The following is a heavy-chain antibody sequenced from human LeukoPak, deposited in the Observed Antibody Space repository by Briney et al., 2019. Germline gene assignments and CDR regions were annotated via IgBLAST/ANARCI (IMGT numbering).Heavy chain of an antibody. CDR3: ARKGAGLSKYMDV. CDR2: ISSSGSSK. D-gene: IGHD3-16*01. V-gene: IGHV3-48*03. CDR1: GFTFTSYN. J-gene: IGHJ6*03. Sequence: GGSLRLSCAASGFTFTSYNMNWVRQAPGKGLEWVSDISSSGSSKYYADSVKGRFTISRDNAKNSLYLQMNSLRAEDTAVFYCARKGAGLSKYMDVWGKGTTVTISS.